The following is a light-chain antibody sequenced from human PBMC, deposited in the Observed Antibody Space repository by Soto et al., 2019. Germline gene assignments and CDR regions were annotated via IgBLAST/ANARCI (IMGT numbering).Light chain of an antibody. V-gene: IGKV3-15*01. CDR3: QQYNNWPPWT. CDR1: QSVSSN. J-gene: IGKJ1*01. CDR2: GAS. Sequence: EIVMTQSPATLSVSPGERATLSCRASQSVSSNLAWYQQKPGQGPRLLIYGASTRASGIPGRFSGSGSGTEFTLTISSLQSEDFAVYYCQQYNNWPPWTFGQGTKVDIK.